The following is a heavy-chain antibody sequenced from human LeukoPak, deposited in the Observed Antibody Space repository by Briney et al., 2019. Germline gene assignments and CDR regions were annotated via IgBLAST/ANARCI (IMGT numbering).Heavy chain of an antibody. V-gene: IGHV4-4*07. D-gene: IGHD3-10*01. CDR3: ARDYYGSGSYDY. J-gene: IGHJ4*02. CDR2: IDTSGST. CDR1: GGSISSYY. Sequence: SETLSLTCTVSGGSISSYYWSWIRQPAGKGLEWIGRIDTSGSTNYNPSLKSRVTISVDKSKNQFSLKLSSVTAADTAVYYCARDYYGSGSYDYWGLGTLVTVSS.